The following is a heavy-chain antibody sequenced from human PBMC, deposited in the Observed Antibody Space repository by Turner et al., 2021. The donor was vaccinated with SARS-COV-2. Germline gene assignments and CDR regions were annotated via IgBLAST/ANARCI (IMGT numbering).Heavy chain of an antibody. CDR1: GFTFSSDG. CDR2: IRSSSSTI. D-gene: IGHD2-8*01. J-gene: IGHJ4*02. CDR3: ARGGCHY. Sequence: EVQLVESGGGLVQPGGSLRLSCAASGFTFSSDGMSWVRQAPGKGMECVSYIRSSSSTISYAEYVKGRFTISRDNAKTSVYLQMNSLGAEDTAVYYCARGGCHYWGQGTLVTVSS. V-gene: IGHV3-48*01.